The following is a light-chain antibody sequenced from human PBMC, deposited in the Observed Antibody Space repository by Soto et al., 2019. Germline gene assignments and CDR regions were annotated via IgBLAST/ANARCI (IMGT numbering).Light chain of an antibody. J-gene: IGKJ4*01. CDR3: QQYNSVSLLT. Sequence: DIQMTQSPSTLSASVGDRVTITCRASQSISSWLAWYQQKPGKAPKLLIYKASSLESGVPSRISGSGSGTEFTITISSLQPDDFATYACQQYNSVSLLTFGGGTKVEIK. V-gene: IGKV1-5*03. CDR1: QSISSW. CDR2: KAS.